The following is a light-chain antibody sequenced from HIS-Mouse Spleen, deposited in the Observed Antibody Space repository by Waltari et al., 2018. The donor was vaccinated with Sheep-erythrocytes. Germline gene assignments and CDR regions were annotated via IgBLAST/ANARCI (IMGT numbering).Light chain of an antibody. V-gene: IGLV2-11*01. Sequence: QSALTQPRSVSGSPGQSVTISCTGTSSDVGGYNYAPWYQQPPGKAPKLMIYDGSKRPSGVPDRFSGSKSGNTASLTISGLQAEDEADYYCCSYAGSYNHVFATGTKVTVL. J-gene: IGLJ1*01. CDR1: SSDVGGYNY. CDR2: DGS. CDR3: CSYAGSYNHV.